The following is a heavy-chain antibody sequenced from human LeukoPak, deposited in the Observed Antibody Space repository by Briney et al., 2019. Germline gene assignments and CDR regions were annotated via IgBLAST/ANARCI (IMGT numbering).Heavy chain of an antibody. D-gene: IGHD3-16*01. CDR3: ASLFRRGGTQYDPTNY. CDR1: GYTLSRYG. Sequence: GASVKVSCKASGYTLSRYGMSWVRQAPGQGLEWMGIINPSGGSTSYAQKFQGRVTMTRDTSTSTVYMELSSLRSEDTAVYYCASLFRRGGTQYDPTNYWGQGTLVTVSS. V-gene: IGHV1-46*01. J-gene: IGHJ4*02. CDR2: INPSGGST.